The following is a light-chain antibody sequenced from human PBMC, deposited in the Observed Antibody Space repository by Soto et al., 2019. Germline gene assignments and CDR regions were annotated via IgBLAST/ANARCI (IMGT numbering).Light chain of an antibody. CDR2: LNSDGSH. CDR1: SGHSSYP. J-gene: IGLJ2*01. CDR3: QTWGTGDVV. Sequence: QPVLTQSPSASASLGASVKLTCTLSSGHSSYPIAWHQQQPEKGPRYLMKLNSDGSHSKGDGIPDRFSGSSSGAERYLTISSLQSEDEADYYCQTWGTGDVVFGGGTKLTVL. V-gene: IGLV4-69*01.